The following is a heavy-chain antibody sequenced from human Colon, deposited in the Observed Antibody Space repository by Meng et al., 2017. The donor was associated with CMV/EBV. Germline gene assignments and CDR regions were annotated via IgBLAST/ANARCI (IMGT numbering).Heavy chain of an antibody. D-gene: IGHD2-2*01. CDR1: HFPFSSYG. J-gene: IGHJ1*01. CDR3: ARPDQYCSSATCPFFQH. V-gene: IGHV3-30*02. CDR2: IRHDGSNT. Sequence: GESLKISCVASHFPFSSYGMHWVRQAPGKGLEWMAFIRHDGSNTYYAESVRGRVSISRDNSKNTVYLQMNSLRAEDTAVYYCARPDQYCSSATCPFFQHWGQGTRVTVSS.